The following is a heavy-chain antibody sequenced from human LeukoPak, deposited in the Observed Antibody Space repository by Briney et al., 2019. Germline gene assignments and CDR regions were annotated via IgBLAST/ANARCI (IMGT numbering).Heavy chain of an antibody. J-gene: IGHJ4*02. V-gene: IGHV3-30*02. D-gene: IGHD1-26*01. CDR1: GFTFSSYG. CDR3: AKGSQWDFLVGVFDS. Sequence: GGSLRLSCAASGFTFSSYGMHWVRQAPGKGLEWVAFIRYDGSNKYYADSVKGRFTISRDNSKNTLSLQMNSLRADDTAVYYCAKGSQWDFLVGVFDSWGQGTLVTVSS. CDR2: IRYDGSNK.